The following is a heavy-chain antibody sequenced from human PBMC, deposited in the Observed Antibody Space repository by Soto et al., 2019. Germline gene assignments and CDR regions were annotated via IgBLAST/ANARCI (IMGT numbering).Heavy chain of an antibody. CDR3: ARVMGELSLYFDY. J-gene: IGHJ4*02. V-gene: IGHV3-53*02. CDR2: IYSDGST. CDR1: GFTVSSNY. D-gene: IGHD3-16*02. Sequence: EVQLVETGGGLIQPGGSLRLSCAAAGFTVSSNYMSWVRQAPGKGLEWVSVIYSDGSTYYADSVKGRFTISRDNSKNTLYLQMNSLRAEDTAVYYCARVMGELSLYFDYWGQGTPVTVSS.